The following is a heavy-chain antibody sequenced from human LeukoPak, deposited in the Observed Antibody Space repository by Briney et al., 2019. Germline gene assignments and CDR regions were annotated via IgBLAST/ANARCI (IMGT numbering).Heavy chain of an antibody. Sequence: GGSLRLSCAASGFTFSSYAMSWVRQAPGKGLEWVSAISGSGGSTYYADSVKVRFTISRDNSKNTLYLQMNSLRAEDTAVYYCAKDIVVVPAAICDYWGQGTLVTVSS. CDR2: ISGSGGST. CDR1: GFTFSSYA. J-gene: IGHJ4*02. D-gene: IGHD2-2*01. V-gene: IGHV3-23*01. CDR3: AKDIVVVPAAICDY.